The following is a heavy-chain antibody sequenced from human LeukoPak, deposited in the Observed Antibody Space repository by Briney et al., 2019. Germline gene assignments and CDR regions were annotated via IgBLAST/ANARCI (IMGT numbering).Heavy chain of an antibody. Sequence: ASVKVSCKASGYTFTSYYMHWVRQAPGQGLEWMGIINPSGGSTSYAQKLQGRVTMTTDTSTSTAYMELRSLRSDDTAVYYCARDREPYYYGSGSYFGWGQGTLVTVSS. CDR3: ARDREPYYYGSGSYFG. V-gene: IGHV1-46*01. CDR2: INPSGGST. CDR1: GYTFTSYY. J-gene: IGHJ4*02. D-gene: IGHD3-10*01.